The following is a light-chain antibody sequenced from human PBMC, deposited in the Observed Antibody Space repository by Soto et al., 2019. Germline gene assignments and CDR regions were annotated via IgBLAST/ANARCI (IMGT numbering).Light chain of an antibody. CDR3: TSYTSSTPVV. J-gene: IGLJ2*01. V-gene: IGLV2-14*03. Sequence: QSVLTQPASVSGSPGQSITISCTGTSSDVGGYNYVSWYQQHPGKAPNLMIYDVSNRPSGVSNRFSGSKSGNTASLTISGLQAEDEADYYCTSYTSSTPVVFGGGTKLTVL. CDR1: SSDVGGYNY. CDR2: DVS.